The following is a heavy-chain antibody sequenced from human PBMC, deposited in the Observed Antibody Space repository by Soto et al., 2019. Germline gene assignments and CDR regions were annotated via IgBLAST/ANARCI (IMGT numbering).Heavy chain of an antibody. CDR1: GGSISGYY. D-gene: IGHD6-19*01. V-gene: IGHV4-34*01. CDR3: ARGPWLRSSFDY. J-gene: IGHJ4*02. CDR2: INHSGST. Sequence: SETLSLTCTVSGGSISGYYWSWIRQPPGKGLEWIGEINHSGSTNYNPSLKSRVTISVDTSKNQFSLKLSSVTAADTAVYYCARGPWLRSSFDYWGQGTLVTVSS.